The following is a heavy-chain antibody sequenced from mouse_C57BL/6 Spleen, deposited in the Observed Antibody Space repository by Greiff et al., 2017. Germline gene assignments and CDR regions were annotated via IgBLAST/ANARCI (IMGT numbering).Heavy chain of an antibody. Sequence: QVQLQQPGAELVRPGTSVKLSCKASGYTFTSYWMHWVKQRPGQGLEWIGVIDPSDSYTNYNQKFKGKATLTVDTSSSTAYMQLSSLTSEDSAVYYCARSLEGYWGQGTTLTVSS. V-gene: IGHV1-59*01. CDR1: GYTFTSYW. J-gene: IGHJ2*01. CDR3: ARSLEGY. CDR2: IDPSDSYT. D-gene: IGHD6-5*01.